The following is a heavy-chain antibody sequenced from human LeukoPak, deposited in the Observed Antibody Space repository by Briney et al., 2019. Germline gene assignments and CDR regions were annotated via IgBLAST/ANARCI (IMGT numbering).Heavy chain of an antibody. V-gene: IGHV3-20*04. CDR2: INWNGGSK. CDR3: ARGAYSSGWYGSFDY. Sequence: PGGSLRLSCAASGLTLDDYGMSWVRQAPGKGLEWVSGINWNGGSKGYGDSVKGRFTISRDNAKNSLYLQMNSLRAEDTALYYCARGAYSSGWYGSFDYWGQGTLVTVSS. J-gene: IGHJ4*02. CDR1: GLTLDDYG. D-gene: IGHD6-19*01.